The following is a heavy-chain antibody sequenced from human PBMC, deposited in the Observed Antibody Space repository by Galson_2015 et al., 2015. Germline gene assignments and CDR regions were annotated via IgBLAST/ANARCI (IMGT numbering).Heavy chain of an antibody. D-gene: IGHD3-16*02. CDR3: ARSVSFTFDL. J-gene: IGHJ4*02. CDR1: GFTLSNYW. V-gene: IGHV3-74*03. Sequence: SLRLSCAASGFTLSNYWMHWLRQDPGKGLVWVPHISPDGNTAEYAGSVNGRFTVSRDSAKNTVYLQMNSLRAEDTAVYYCARSVSFTFDLWGQGTLVTVSS. CDR2: ISPDGNTA.